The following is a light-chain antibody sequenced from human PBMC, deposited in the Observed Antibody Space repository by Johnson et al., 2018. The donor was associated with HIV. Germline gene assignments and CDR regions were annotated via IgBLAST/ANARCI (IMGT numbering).Light chain of an antibody. CDR3: GTWDSSLSACPYV. CDR1: SSNIGNNS. Sequence: QSVLTQPPSVSAAPGQTVTIPCSGNSSNIGNNSVSWCQRLPGTAPKLLIHDTDERPPGIPDRFSGSKSGTSATLGITGLQTGDEADYYCGTWDSSLSACPYVFGTGTEVTVL. J-gene: IGLJ1*01. V-gene: IGLV1-51*01. CDR2: DTD.